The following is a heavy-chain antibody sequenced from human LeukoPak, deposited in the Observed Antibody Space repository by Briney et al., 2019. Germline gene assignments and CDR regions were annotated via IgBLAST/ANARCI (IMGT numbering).Heavy chain of an antibody. CDR3: ARLIRYFDWFPFDY. CDR2: IYYSGST. CDR1: GGSINSYY. V-gene: IGHV4-59*08. J-gene: IGHJ4*02. D-gene: IGHD3-9*01. Sequence: SETLSLTCTVSGGSINSYYWGWIRQPPGKGLEWIGYIYYSGSTNYNPSLKSRVTISVDTSKNQFSLKLSSVTAADTAVYYCARLIRYFDWFPFDYWGQGTLVTVSS.